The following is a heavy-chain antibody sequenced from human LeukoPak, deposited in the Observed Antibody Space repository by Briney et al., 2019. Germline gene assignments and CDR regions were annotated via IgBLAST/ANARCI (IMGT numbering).Heavy chain of an antibody. J-gene: IGHJ1*01. CDR3: ARGYSSGWYFRGNEYFQH. D-gene: IGHD6-19*01. CDR2: TYYRSKWYN. Sequence: NLSQTLSLTCAISGDSVSSNSAAWNWIRQSPSRGLEWLGRTYYRSKWYNDYAVSVKSRITINPDTSKNQFSLQLNSVTPEDTAVYYCARGYSSGWYFRGNEYFQHWGQGTLVTVSS. V-gene: IGHV6-1*01. CDR1: GDSVSSNSAA.